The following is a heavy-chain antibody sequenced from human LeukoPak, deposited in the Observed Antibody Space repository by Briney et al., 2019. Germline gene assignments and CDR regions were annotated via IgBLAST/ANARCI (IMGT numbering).Heavy chain of an antibody. J-gene: IGHJ4*02. CDR2: ISRSGSTI. D-gene: IGHD5-12*01. CDR3: AGIVATIMDY. Sequence: PGGSLRLSCAASGFTLSSFEMNWVRQAPGKGLEWVSYISRSGSTIYYADSVKGRFTISRDNAKDSLYLQMISLRAEDTAVYYCAGIVATIMDYWGQGTLVTVSS. CDR1: GFTLSSFE. V-gene: IGHV3-48*03.